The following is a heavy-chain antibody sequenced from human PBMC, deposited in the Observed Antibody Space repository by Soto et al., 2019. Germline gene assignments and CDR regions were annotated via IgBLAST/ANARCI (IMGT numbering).Heavy chain of an antibody. CDR1: GGTFSSYA. CDR3: ARECIRGAMVYAFYGMDV. J-gene: IGHJ6*02. Sequence: QVQLVQSGAEVKKPGSSVKVSCKASGGTFSSYAISWVRQAPGQGLEWMGGIIPIFGTANYAQKFQGRVTINGGESKNTTFMELGRPRSEDPAVEYCARECIRGAMVYAFYGMDVWGQGTKVTVFS. D-gene: IGHD2-8*01. CDR2: IIPIFGTA. V-gene: IGHV1-69*12.